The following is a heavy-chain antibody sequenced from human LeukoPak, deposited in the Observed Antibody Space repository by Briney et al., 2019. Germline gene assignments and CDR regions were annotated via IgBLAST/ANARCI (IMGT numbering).Heavy chain of an antibody. CDR1: GGSLRSYY. D-gene: IGHD1-1*01. CDR2: IYNSGAT. V-gene: IGHV4-59*01. CDR3: AREKLSTGSHIEH. Sequence: SEALSLTRVFSGGSLRSYYWSGLRQPPGKGLEGVGYIYNSGATMYTPSLKSRVSVSVHTSKNQFFLRLTSVTAADTAIYYCAREKLSTGSHIEHWGRGIFVSVSS. J-gene: IGHJ4*02.